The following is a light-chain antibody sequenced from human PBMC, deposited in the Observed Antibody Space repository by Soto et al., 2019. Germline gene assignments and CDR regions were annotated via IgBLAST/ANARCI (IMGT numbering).Light chain of an antibody. J-gene: IGKJ2*01. CDR1: QTVRSSS. Sequence: EIVLTQSPGTLSVSPGERATLSCRASQTVRSSSLAWYQQKPGQAPRLLIYGASGRATGIPDKFSGSGSGTDFTLTISRLEPEDFAVYYCQQYGSSPYTFGQGTKLVI. CDR2: GAS. V-gene: IGKV3-20*01. CDR3: QQYGSSPYT.